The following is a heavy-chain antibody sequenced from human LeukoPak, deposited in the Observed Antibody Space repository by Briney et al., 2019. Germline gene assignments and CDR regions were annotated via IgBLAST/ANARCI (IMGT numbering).Heavy chain of an antibody. CDR3: ARARKRSGYYQ. J-gene: IGHJ4*02. CDR2: INHSGST. CDR1: GGSISSNHYY. D-gene: IGHD3-22*01. Sequence: SETLSLTCSVSGGSISSNHYYWSWIRQPPGKGLEWIGEINHSGSTNYNPSLKSRVTISVDTSKNQFSLKLSSVTAADTAVYYCARARKRSGYYQWGQGTLVTVSS. V-gene: IGHV4-39*07.